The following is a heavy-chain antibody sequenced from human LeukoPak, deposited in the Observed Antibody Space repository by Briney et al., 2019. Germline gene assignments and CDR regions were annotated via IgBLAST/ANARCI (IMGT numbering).Heavy chain of an antibody. Sequence: SETLSLTCTVTGGSISSSTYYWGWIRQPPGKGLEWIGNIYYGGSTFYNPSLKSRVTISLDTSNNQFSLKLSSVTAADTAVYFCARQCSSTSCYSYWGQGTLVTVSS. CDR1: GGSISSSTYY. D-gene: IGHD2-2*01. J-gene: IGHJ4*02. CDR3: ARQCSSTSCYSY. V-gene: IGHV4-39*01. CDR2: IYYGGST.